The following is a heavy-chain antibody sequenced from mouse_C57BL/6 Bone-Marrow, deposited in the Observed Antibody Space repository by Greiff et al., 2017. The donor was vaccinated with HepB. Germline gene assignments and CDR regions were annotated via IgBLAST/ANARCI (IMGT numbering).Heavy chain of an antibody. Sequence: VQLQESDAELVKPGASVKISCKVSGYTFTDHTIHWMKQRPEQGLEWIGFIYPRDGSTKYNEKFKGKATLTADKSSSTAYMQLNSLTSEYSAVYFCARRITTVVATTGTRAWFAYWGQGTLVTGSA. D-gene: IGHD1-1*01. J-gene: IGHJ3*01. V-gene: IGHV1-78*01. CDR3: ARRITTVVATTGTRAWFAY. CDR1: GYTFTDHT. CDR2: IYPRDGST.